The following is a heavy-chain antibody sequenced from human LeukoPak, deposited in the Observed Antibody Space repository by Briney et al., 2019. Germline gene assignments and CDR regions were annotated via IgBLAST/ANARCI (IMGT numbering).Heavy chain of an antibody. Sequence: PSETLSLTCTVSGDSVTSNFCYWGWIRQPPGKGLEWIGNIYYGGNTYYNPSLKSRVTMSLDTAKNQFSLRLSSVTAADTAVYYCASVTPFDYWGQGTLVTVSS. CDR2: IYYGGNT. V-gene: IGHV4-39*07. CDR3: ASVTPFDY. D-gene: IGHD4-23*01. J-gene: IGHJ4*02. CDR1: GDSVTSNFCY.